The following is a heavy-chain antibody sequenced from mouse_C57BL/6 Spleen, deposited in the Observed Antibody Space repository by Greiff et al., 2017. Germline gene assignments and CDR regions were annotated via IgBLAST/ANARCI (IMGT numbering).Heavy chain of an antibody. J-gene: IGHJ2*01. Sequence: VQLQQPGAELVMPGASVKLSCKASGYTFTSYWMHWVKQRPGQGLEWIGEIDPSDSYTNYNQKFKGKSTLTVDKSSSTAYMQLSSLTSEDSAVYYCARGGLPLYYFDYWGQGTTLTVSS. CDR2: IDPSDSYT. V-gene: IGHV1-69*01. CDR1: GYTFTSYW. CDR3: ARGGLPLYYFDY. D-gene: IGHD2-2*01.